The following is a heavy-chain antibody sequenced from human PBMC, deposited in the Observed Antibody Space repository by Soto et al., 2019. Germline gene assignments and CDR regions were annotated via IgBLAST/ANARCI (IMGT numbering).Heavy chain of an antibody. CDR2: IYYSGST. CDR3: ARLAETYYDFFVSGDYYMDV. D-gene: IGHD3-3*01. CDR1: SGSISSYY. Sequence: TPSLNCTVPSGSISSYYWSWIPQPPGKGLEWIGYIYYSGSTNYNPSLKSRVTISVDTSKNQFSLKLSSVTAADTAVYYCARLAETYYDFFVSGDYYMDVWGKGTTVTVSS. V-gene: IGHV4-59*08. J-gene: IGHJ6*03.